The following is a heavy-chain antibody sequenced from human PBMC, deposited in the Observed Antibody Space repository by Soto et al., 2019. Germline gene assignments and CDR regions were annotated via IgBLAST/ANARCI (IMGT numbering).Heavy chain of an antibody. D-gene: IGHD6-6*01. Sequence: PXETLVITFAVSGVSIRRGDYYRSWIRQPPGKGLEWIGYIYYSGRTYYNPSLNSRVTISGDTSKNQFSLKRIPLTAADTAVSYWARGRGVARQGWGDNWGKVTLLNGSS. J-gene: IGHJ4*02. CDR1: GVSIRRGDYY. CDR3: ARGRGVARQGWGDN. CDR2: IYYSGRT. V-gene: IGHV4-30-4*01.